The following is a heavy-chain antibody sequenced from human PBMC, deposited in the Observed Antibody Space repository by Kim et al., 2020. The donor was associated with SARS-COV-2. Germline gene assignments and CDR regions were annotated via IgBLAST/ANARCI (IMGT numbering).Heavy chain of an antibody. CDR1: GFTFSSYW. V-gene: IGHV3-7*03. J-gene: IGHJ4*02. D-gene: IGHD3-22*01. CDR2: IKQDGSEK. Sequence: GGSLRLSCAASGFTFSSYWMSWVRQAPGKGLEWVANIKQDGSEKYYVDSVKGRFTISRDNAKNSLYLQMNSLRAEDTAVYYCARDNYYYDSSGYTSFDYWGQGTLVTVSS. CDR3: ARDNYYYDSSGYTSFDY.